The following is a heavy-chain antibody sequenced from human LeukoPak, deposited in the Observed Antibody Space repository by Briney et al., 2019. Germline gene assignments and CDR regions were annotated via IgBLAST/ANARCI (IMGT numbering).Heavy chain of an antibody. V-gene: IGHV3-9*01. D-gene: IGHD1-26*01. CDR2: ISWNSGSI. J-gene: IGHJ4*02. CDR3: ASNSGSYFGYAGTFDY. Sequence: GGSLRLSCAASGFTFDDYAMHWVRQAPGKGLEWVSGISWNSGSIGYADSVKGRFTISRDNAKNSLYLQMNSLRAEDAAAYYCASNSGSYFGYAGTFDYWGQGTLVTVSS. CDR1: GFTFDDYA.